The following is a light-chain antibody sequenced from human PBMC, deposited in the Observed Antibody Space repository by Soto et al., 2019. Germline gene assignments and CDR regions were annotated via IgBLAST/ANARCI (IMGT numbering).Light chain of an antibody. CDR3: RQVANFPRT. CDR1: QNIGNR. V-gene: IGKV1-12*01. J-gene: IGKJ1*01. Sequence: IHLIHTXSSVSPYRGDXXXXXXXESQNIGNRLAWFQHNXGKTPKLLIADASXLDIGVPSTLRGSGSGTEFSLTISSLGTEDFATYYCRQVANFPRTFGHGTKVEIK. CDR2: DAS.